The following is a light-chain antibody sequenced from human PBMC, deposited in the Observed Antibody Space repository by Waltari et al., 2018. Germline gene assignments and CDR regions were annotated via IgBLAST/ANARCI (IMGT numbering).Light chain of an antibody. V-gene: IGKV3-20*01. CDR3: QKYSSSPLT. J-gene: IGKJ4*01. Sequence: VILTQSPATVSLTPGERATLSCRASQSVSSYLAWYQQKPGQAPRLLIYGASSRATGIPDRFSGSGSGTEFTLTISSLEPEDFAVYYCQKYSSSPLTFGGGTKVEIK. CDR1: QSVSSY. CDR2: GAS.